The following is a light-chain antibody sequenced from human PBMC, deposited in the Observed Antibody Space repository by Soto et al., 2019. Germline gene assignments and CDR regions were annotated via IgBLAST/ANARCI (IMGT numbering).Light chain of an antibody. Sequence: IGVTLSLATLSLTKVERATLSCRASQSVSSYLAWYQQKPGQAPRLFMYAASTRPIGIPLRFRGSGSGTDFTLTISSLQPEDFATYYCLQDYNYPRGFGQGTKVDIK. J-gene: IGKJ1*01. CDR2: AAS. CDR3: LQDYNYPRG. V-gene: IGKV3-15*01. CDR1: QSVSSY.